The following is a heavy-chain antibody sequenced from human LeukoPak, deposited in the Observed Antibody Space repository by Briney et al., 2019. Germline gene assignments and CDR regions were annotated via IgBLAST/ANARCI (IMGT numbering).Heavy chain of an antibody. CDR2: ISAYNGNT. CDR1: GYTFTNYA. D-gene: IGHD3-16*01. Sequence: GASVKVSCKASGYTFTNYAMNWVRQAPGQGLEWMGWISAYNGNTNYAQKLQGRVTMTTDTSTSTAYMELRSLRSEDTAVYYCARTYDYVWGSWRDNWFDPWGQGTLVTVSS. CDR3: ARTYDYVWGSWRDNWFDP. V-gene: IGHV1-18*01. J-gene: IGHJ5*02.